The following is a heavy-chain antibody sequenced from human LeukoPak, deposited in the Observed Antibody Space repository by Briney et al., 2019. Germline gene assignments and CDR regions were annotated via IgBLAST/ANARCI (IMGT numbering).Heavy chain of an antibody. CDR1: GFTFSSYA. Sequence: GGSLRLSCAASGFTFSSYAMSWVRKAPGKGLEWVSAISGSGGSTYYADPVKGRFTISRDNSKNMLYLKMNSLRAEDTAVYYCAKHMRGYSYGYFDYWGQGTLVTVSS. CDR3: AKHMRGYSYGYFDY. V-gene: IGHV3-23*01. J-gene: IGHJ4*02. D-gene: IGHD5-18*01. CDR2: ISGSGGST.